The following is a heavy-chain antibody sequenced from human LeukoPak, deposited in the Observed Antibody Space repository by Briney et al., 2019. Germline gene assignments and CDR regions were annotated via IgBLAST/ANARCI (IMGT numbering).Heavy chain of an antibody. J-gene: IGHJ4*02. CDR3: ARGASGGSYTLFDY. CDR1: GFTSDDYG. CDR2: INWNGGST. D-gene: IGHD2-15*01. V-gene: IGHV3-20*01. Sequence: RGSLRLSCAASGFTSDDYGISWVRQAPGKGLESVSGINWNGGSTGYADSVKGRSTISRDNAKNSLYLQMNSLRAEDTALYHCARGASGGSYTLFDYWGQGTLVTVSS.